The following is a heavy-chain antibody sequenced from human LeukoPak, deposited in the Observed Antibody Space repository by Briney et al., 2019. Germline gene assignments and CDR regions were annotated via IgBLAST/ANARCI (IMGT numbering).Heavy chain of an antibody. V-gene: IGHV3-7*01. CDR2: IKQDGSEK. CDR3: ASLEYSSSSSYFDY. J-gene: IGHJ4*02. Sequence: GGSLRLSCAASGFTFSSYWMSWVRQALGKGLEWVANIKQDGSEKYYVDSVKGRFTISRDNAKNSLYLQMNSLRAEDTAVYYCASLEYSSSSSYFDYWGQGTLVTVSS. D-gene: IGHD6-6*01. CDR1: GFTFSSYW.